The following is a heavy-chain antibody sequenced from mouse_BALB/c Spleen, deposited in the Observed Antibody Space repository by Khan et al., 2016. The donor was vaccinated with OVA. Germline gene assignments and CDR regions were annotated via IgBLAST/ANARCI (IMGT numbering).Heavy chain of an antibody. CDR2: INSGGGYT. J-gene: IGHJ4*01. CDR1: GFTFSRYA. Sequence: EVELVESGGGLVKPGGSLKLSCAASGFTFSRYAMYWVRQTPEKRLEWVATINSGGGYTYYPDSVKGRFAISRDKAKNTLFLQMSSLRYEDTAMXYCARQAITDDYYLYAMDYWGQGTSVTVSS. V-gene: IGHV5-9-3*01. CDR3: ARQAITDDYYLYAMDY. D-gene: IGHD2-3*01.